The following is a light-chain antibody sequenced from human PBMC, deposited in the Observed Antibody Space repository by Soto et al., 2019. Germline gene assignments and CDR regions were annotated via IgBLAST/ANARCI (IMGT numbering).Light chain of an antibody. J-gene: IGLJ2*01. CDR3: SSYTDVESVI. CDR1: TSDIGKYDA. V-gene: IGLV2-23*02. Sequence: QSALTQPASVSGSPGQPITISCSGTTSDIGKYDAVSWYRQDPGKAPKLILFEVNKRPSGISHRLSGSKSGNTASLTISGLRADDEADYYCSSYTDVESVIFGGGTKLTVL. CDR2: EVN.